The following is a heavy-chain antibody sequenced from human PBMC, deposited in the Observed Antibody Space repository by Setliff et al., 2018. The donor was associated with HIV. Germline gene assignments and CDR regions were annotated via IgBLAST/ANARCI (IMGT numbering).Heavy chain of an antibody. D-gene: IGHD2-21*01. CDR1: GGSIRSHY. CDR3: ARDFEASYCGGDCYSGWFDS. V-gene: IGHV4-59*11. CDR2: IHYRGST. Sequence: SETLSLTCTVSGGSIRSHYWNWIRQSPGKGLEWIGYIHYRGSTNYNPSLKSRVIISVDMSKNQFSLKLTSVTAADTAVYNCARDFEASYCGGDCYSGWFDSWGQGILVTVSS. J-gene: IGHJ5*01.